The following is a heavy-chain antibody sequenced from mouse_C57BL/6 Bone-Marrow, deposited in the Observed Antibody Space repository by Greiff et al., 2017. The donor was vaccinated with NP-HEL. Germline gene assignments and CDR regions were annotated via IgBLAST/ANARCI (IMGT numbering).Heavy chain of an antibody. D-gene: IGHD2-14*01. V-gene: IGHV1-61*01. CDR3: ARSGYDGGSSGYAY. J-gene: IGHJ3*01. Sequence: VQLQQPGAELVRPGSSVKLSCKASGYTFTSYWMDWVKQRPGQGLEWIGNIYPSDSETHYNQKFKDKATLTVDKSSSTAYMQLSSLTSEDSAVDYCARSGYDGGSSGYAYWGQGTLVTVAA. CDR1: GYTFTSYW. CDR2: IYPSDSET.